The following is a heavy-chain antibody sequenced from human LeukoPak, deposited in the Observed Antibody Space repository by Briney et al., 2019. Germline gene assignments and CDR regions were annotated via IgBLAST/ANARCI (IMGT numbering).Heavy chain of an antibody. J-gene: IGHJ4*02. CDR1: GFTFSSYA. D-gene: IGHD4/OR15-4a*01. CDR3: ARRDYGKGVYDH. V-gene: IGHV3-66*01. CDR2: IHSGGDT. Sequence: PGGSLRLSCAAAGFTFSSYAITWVRQAPGKGLEWVSVIHSGGDTYYADSVKGRFTISRDNSENTVYLQMSSLRAEDTAVYYCARRDYGKGVYDHWGQGTLVTVSS.